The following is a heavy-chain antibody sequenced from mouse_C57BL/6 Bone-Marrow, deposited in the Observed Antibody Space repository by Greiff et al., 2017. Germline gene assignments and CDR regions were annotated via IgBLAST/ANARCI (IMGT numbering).Heavy chain of an antibody. Sequence: EVKLMESGGGLVQPGGSMKLSCVASGFTFSNYWMNWVRQSPEKGLEWVAQIRLKSDNYATHYAATVKGRFTISRDDSKSSVYLQMNNLRAEDTGIYYCTEALAWFAYWGQGTLVTVSA. CDR3: TEALAWFAY. V-gene: IGHV6-3*01. J-gene: IGHJ3*01. CDR2: IRLKSDNYAT. CDR1: GFTFSNYW. D-gene: IGHD1-3*01.